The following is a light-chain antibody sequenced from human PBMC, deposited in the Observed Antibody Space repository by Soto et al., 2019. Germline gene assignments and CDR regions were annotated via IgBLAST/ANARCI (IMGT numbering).Light chain of an antibody. CDR3: SSYTNSSTYQV. V-gene: IGLV2-14*01. Sequence: QSALTQPASVSGSPGQSITISCTGTSSDVGGFNFVSWYQQYPGKAPKRMIYEVSNRPSGVSTRFSGSKSGNTASLTISGLQPEDEADYYCSSYTNSSTYQVFGNGTKFTV. J-gene: IGLJ1*01. CDR1: SSDVGGFNF. CDR2: EVS.